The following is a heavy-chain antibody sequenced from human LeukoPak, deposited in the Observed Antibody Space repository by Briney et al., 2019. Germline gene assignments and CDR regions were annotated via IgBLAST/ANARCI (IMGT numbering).Heavy chain of an antibody. J-gene: IGHJ5*02. Sequence: PSETLSLTCTVSGGSISGFYWSWIRQPPGKGQEWIGYIHYSGNTNYNPSLKSRVTISVDTSKNQFSLNLNSVAAADTAVYYCARGMAAAGDPDWFDPWGQGALVTVSS. D-gene: IGHD6-13*01. V-gene: IGHV4-59*01. CDR3: ARGMAAAGDPDWFDP. CDR1: GGSISGFY. CDR2: IHYSGNT.